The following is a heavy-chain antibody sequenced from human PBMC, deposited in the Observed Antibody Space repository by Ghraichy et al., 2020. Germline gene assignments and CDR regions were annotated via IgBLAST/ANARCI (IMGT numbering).Heavy chain of an antibody. CDR1: GFTFSSYA. CDR2: ISGSGGST. J-gene: IGHJ4*02. D-gene: IGHD3-10*01. CDR3: AKGQSTHVLLWFGEDY. V-gene: IGHV3-23*01. Sequence: SLRLSCAASGFTFSSYAMSWVRQAPGKGLEWVSAISGSGGSTYYADSVKGRFTISRDNSKNTLYLQMNSLRAEDTAVYYCAKGQSTHVLLWFGEDYWGQGTLVTVSS.